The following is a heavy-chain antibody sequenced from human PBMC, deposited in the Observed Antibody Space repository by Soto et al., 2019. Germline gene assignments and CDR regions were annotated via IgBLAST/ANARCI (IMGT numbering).Heavy chain of an antibody. D-gene: IGHD3-16*02. CDR3: ARDEDPFGGVIVRPGWFDP. Sequence: GSLRLSCAASGFTVSSNYMSWVRQAPGKGLEWVSVIYSGGSTYYADSVKGRFTISRDNSKNTLYPQMNSLRAEDTAVYYCARDEDPFGGVIVRPGWFDPWGQGT. J-gene: IGHJ5*02. CDR2: IYSGGST. V-gene: IGHV3-66*01. CDR1: GFTVSSNY.